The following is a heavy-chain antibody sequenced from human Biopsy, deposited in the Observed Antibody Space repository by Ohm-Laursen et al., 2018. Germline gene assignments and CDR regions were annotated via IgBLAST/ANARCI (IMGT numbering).Heavy chain of an antibody. V-gene: IGHV4-31*01. Sequence: QTLTLTCTVSGGSISSGGSYWSWIRQRPGKGLEWIGYIFNSANTYYNPSLKNLITISGDTSKNQFSLKLNSVTAADTAVYYCARGDYFDSNGYFWFDPWGQGTLVTVSS. J-gene: IGHJ5*02. D-gene: IGHD3-22*01. CDR3: ARGDYFDSNGYFWFDP. CDR2: IFNSANT. CDR1: GGSISSGGSY.